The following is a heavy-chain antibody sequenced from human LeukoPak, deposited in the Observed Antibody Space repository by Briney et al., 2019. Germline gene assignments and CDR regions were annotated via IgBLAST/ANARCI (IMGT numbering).Heavy chain of an antibody. J-gene: IGHJ4*02. Sequence: PSETLSLTCAVYGGSFSGYYWSWIRQPPGKGLEWIGEINHSGSTNYNPSLKSRVTISVDTSKNQFSLKLSSVTAADTAVYYCARGPQGPYSGRYFSLRKTRDNYPDSWGQGTLVTVSS. CDR3: ARGPQGPYSGRYFSLRKTRDNYPDS. CDR2: INHSGST. CDR1: GGSFSGYY. D-gene: IGHD1-26*01. V-gene: IGHV4-34*01.